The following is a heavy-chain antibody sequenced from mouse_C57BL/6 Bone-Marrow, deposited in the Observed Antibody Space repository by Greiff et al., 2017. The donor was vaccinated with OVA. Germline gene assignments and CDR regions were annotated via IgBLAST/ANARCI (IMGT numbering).Heavy chain of an antibody. V-gene: IGHV1-80*01. CDR2: IYPGDGDT. J-gene: IGHJ2*01. CDR3: ARPRDGYFDD. D-gene: IGHD2-3*01. Sequence: QVQLKESGAELVKPGASVKISCKASGYAFSSYWMNWVKQRPGKGLEWIGQIYPGDGDTNYNGKFKGKATLTADKSSSTAYMQLSSLTSEDSAVYFCARPRDGYFDDWGQGTTLTVSS. CDR1: GYAFSSYW.